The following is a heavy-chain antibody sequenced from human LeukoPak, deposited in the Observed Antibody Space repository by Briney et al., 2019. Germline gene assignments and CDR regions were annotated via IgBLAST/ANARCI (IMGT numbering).Heavy chain of an antibody. V-gene: IGHV3-21*01. CDR3: ARGVSGRYYDFDY. CDR2: ISGSGTDV. Sequence: GGSLRLSCAASGFTFSSYSMNWVRQAPGKGLEWVSYISGSGTDVYYADSMRGRFTISRDNAKKSLYLQMNSLRAEDTAVYYCARGVSGRYYDFDYWGQGTLVTVSS. J-gene: IGHJ4*02. CDR1: GFTFSSYS. D-gene: IGHD1-26*01.